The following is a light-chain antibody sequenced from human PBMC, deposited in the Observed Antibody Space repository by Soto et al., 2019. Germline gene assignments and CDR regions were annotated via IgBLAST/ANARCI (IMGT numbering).Light chain of an antibody. Sequence: EMAISQAPATLSVSRGQRSTLSCRASQSVSSNLAWYQQKPGQAPRLLIYGASSRATGIPDRFSGGGSGTDFTLTISSLETEDFAVHYCQQYGSSGTFGQGPKVDIK. J-gene: IGKJ1*01. CDR1: QSVSSN. CDR3: QQYGSSGT. V-gene: IGKV3-20*01. CDR2: GAS.